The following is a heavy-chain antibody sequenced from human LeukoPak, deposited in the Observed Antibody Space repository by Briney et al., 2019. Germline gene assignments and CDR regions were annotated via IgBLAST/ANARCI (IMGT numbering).Heavy chain of an antibody. CDR2: ISYDGSIS. Sequence: GGSLRLSCAASGFTFSSYGMHWVRQAPGKGLEWVAVISYDGSISIYAASVKGRFTISRDNSKNTLYLQMNSLRAEDTALYFCARDRRYCSGGSCYFDYFFDYWGQGTLVTVSS. D-gene: IGHD2-15*01. V-gene: IGHV3-30*03. CDR1: GFTFSSYG. J-gene: IGHJ4*02. CDR3: ARDRRYCSGGSCYFDYFFDY.